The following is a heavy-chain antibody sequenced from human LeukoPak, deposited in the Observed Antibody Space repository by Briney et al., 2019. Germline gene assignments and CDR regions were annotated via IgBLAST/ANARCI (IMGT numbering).Heavy chain of an antibody. CDR3: ARDQWGSSPYGMDV. Sequence: GGSLRLSCAASGFTFSYYAMSWVRQAPGKGLEWVSAISGSGGITYYADSVKGRFTISRDNSKNTLYLQMNTLSAEDTAVYYCARDQWGSSPYGMDVWGQGTTVTVSS. J-gene: IGHJ6*02. CDR1: GFTFSYYA. CDR2: ISGSGGIT. D-gene: IGHD6-13*01. V-gene: IGHV3-23*01.